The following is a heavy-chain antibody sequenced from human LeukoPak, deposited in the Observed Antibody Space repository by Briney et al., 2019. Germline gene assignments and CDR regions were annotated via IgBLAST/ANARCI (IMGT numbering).Heavy chain of an antibody. J-gene: IGHJ3*02. CDR1: GFTFSSYE. Sequence: PGGSLRLSCAASGFTFSSYEMNWVRQAPGKGLEWVSYISSSGSTIYYADSVKGRFTISRDNAKNSLYLQMNSLRAEDTALYYCPKKMVRVTDAFASWGQGTMVTVSS. D-gene: IGHD3-10*01. CDR3: PKKMVRVTDAFAS. V-gene: IGHV3-48*03. CDR2: ISSSGSTI.